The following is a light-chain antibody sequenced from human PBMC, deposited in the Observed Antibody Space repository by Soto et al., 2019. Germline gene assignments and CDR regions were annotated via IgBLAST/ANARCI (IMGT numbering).Light chain of an antibody. CDR2: EVS. Sequence: QSALTQPPSASGSLGQSVTISCTGTSSDVGGYRFVSWYQQHPGKAPKVMIYEVSKRPSGVPDRFSGSKSGSTASLTVSGLQAEDEADYYCCSYAGNNNVVFGGGTKLTVL. J-gene: IGLJ3*02. V-gene: IGLV2-8*01. CDR1: SSDVGGYRF. CDR3: CSYAGNNNVV.